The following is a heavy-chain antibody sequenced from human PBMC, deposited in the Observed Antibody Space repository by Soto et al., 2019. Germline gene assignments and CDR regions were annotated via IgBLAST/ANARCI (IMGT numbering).Heavy chain of an antibody. CDR2: ISGSGDRT. Sequence: EVQLLESGGGLVQPGGSLRLSCAASGFTISNYPMSWVRQAPGKGLDWVSGISGSGDRTSYADSAKGRFSISKDISKNSLSIQLDSLGVEDTAVYFCVKDDGGYPSTAPHWGQGTLVTVSS. V-gene: IGHV3-23*01. D-gene: IGHD3-22*01. CDR1: GFTISNYP. CDR3: VKDDGGYPSTAPH. J-gene: IGHJ4*02.